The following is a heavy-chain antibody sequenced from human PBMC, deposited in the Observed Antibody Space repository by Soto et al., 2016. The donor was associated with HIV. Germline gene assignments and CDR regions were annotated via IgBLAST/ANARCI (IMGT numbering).Heavy chain of an antibody. V-gene: IGHV3-11*04. Sequence: QVRLVESGGGLVKPGGSLRLSCEASGFIFSDYYMSWIRQAPGKGLEWISYISSTGSTIYYADSVKGRFTISRDNAKDSLYLEMNSLRAEDTAVYYCTGEGLAAWDHWGQGTLVTVSS. J-gene: IGHJ4*02. CDR3: TGEGLAAWDH. CDR1: GFIFSDYY. CDR2: ISSTGSTI.